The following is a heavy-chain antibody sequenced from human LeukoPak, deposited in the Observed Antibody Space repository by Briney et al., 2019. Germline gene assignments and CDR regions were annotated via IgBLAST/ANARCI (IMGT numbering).Heavy chain of an antibody. CDR3: ARGYCSGGSCFNFDH. CDR2: INPSGGSP. D-gene: IGHD2-15*01. J-gene: IGHJ4*02. V-gene: IGHV1-46*01. CDR1: GYIFTTYY. Sequence: ASVKVSCKASGYIFTTYYIHWVRQAPRQGLEWMGMINPSGGSPTYAQKFQGRVTMTRDMSTSTVYLELSSLRSEDTTVYYCARGYCSGGSCFNFDHWGQGTLVTVSS.